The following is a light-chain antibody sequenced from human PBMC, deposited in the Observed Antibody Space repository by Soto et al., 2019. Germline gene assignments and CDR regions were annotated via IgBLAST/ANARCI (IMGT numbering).Light chain of an antibody. CDR3: QQYHTSPLT. CDR2: DAS. Sequence: EILLTQSPATVALSPGERATLSCRASQSASSKLAWYQQKPGQAPRLLIYDASNRATGIPARFSGSGSGTDFTLTISSLEPEDFAVYYCQQYHTSPLTFGQGAKVDIK. J-gene: IGKJ1*01. CDR1: QSASSK. V-gene: IGKV3-11*01.